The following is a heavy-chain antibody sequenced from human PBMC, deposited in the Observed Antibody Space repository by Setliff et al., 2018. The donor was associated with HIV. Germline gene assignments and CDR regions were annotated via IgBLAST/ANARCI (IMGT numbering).Heavy chain of an antibody. CDR1: GYTFTDYY. Sequence: ASVKVSCKASGYTFTDYYFHWVRQAPGQGLEWMGWVNPKFGGTLYAQKFRGRVTMTRDMSISTAYMELSRLRSDDTAVYYCARDVGVPGRGNALDYWGQGTQVTVSS. CDR3: ARDVGVPGRGNALDY. CDR2: VNPKFGGT. V-gene: IGHV1-2*02. J-gene: IGHJ4*02. D-gene: IGHD1-26*01.